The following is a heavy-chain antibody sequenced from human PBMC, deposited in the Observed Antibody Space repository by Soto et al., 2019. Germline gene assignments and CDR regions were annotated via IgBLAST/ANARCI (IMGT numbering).Heavy chain of an antibody. CDR1: GITISNYP. V-gene: IGHV3-23*04. Sequence: EVRLVESGGGLVQPGGSLRLSCAASGITISNYPMSWVRQAPGKGLDCVSGISGSGDTTYYADSAKGRFTISKDISKNSLFLQLDSLRVEDSALYFCVKDDGGYPSTAPHWGQGTLVTVSP. D-gene: IGHD4-17*01. CDR3: VKDDGGYPSTAPH. J-gene: IGHJ4*02. CDR2: ISGSGDTT.